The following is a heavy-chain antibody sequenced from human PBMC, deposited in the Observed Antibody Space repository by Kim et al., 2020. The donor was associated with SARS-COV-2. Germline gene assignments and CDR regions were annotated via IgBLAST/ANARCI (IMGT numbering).Heavy chain of an antibody. D-gene: IGHD5-12*01. Sequence: GGSLRLSCAASGFTFSSYGMHWVRQAPGKGLEWVAVIWYDGSNKYYADSVKGRFTISRDNSKNTLYLQMNSLRAEDTAVYYCAKDVRSGYDFYGMDVWGQGTTVTVSS. J-gene: IGHJ6*02. CDR3: AKDVRSGYDFYGMDV. CDR1: GFTFSSYG. V-gene: IGHV3-33*06. CDR2: IWYDGSNK.